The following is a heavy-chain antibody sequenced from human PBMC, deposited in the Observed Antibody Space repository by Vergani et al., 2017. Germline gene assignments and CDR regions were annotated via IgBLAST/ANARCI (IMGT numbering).Heavy chain of an antibody. Sequence: QVQMQESGPGLVKTSETLSLTCSASGAPISYWCWSWLRQPAGKGLEWIGRLCPSGSTNYKPSLKSRVTMSIDTSKNQVSLKLNSVTAADTAVYYCVRTVALWFGETKDGGWFDPCGQGTLVTVTS. CDR3: VRTVALWFGETKDGGWFDP. D-gene: IGHD3-10*01. J-gene: IGHJ5*02. V-gene: IGHV4-4*07. CDR2: LCPSGST. CDR1: GAPISYWC.